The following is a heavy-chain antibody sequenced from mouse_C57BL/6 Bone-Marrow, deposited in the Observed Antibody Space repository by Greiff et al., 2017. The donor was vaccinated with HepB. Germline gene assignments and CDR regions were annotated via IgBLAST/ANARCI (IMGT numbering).Heavy chain of an antibody. CDR2: INSDGGST. Sequence: EVQVVESGGGLVQPGESLKLSCESNEYEFPSHDMSWVRKTPEKRLELVAAINSDGGSTYYPDTMERRFIISRDNTKKTLYLQMSSLRSEDTALYYCARLGGLYYGYDGWYFDVWGTGTTVTVSS. CDR1: EYEFPSHD. D-gene: IGHD2-2*01. J-gene: IGHJ1*03. CDR3: ARLGGLYYGYDGWYFDV. V-gene: IGHV5-2*01.